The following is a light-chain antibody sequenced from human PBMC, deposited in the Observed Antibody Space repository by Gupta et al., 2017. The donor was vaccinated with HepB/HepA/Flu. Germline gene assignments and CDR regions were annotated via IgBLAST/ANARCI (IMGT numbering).Light chain of an antibody. CDR3: SSYTRSSTLNVV. Sequence: QSALTQPASVSGSPGQSITISCTGTSSDVGDNKYVSWYQQHPGKAPKLMIYDVSNRPSGVSNRFSGSKSGNTASLTISGLQAEDEADYYCSSYTRSSTLNVVFGGGTKLTVL. CDR2: DVS. J-gene: IGLJ2*01. V-gene: IGLV2-14*03. CDR1: SSDVGDNKY.